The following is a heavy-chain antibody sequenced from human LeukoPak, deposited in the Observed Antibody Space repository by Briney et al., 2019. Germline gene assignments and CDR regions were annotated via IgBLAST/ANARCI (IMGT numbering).Heavy chain of an antibody. J-gene: IGHJ5*02. CDR3: ARGRGEGRGIAMVRGVRAPSYNWFDP. CDR2: IYDSGST. D-gene: IGHD3-10*01. CDR1: GGSISSYY. V-gene: IGHV4-59*12. Sequence: SETLSLTCTVSGGSISSYYWSWIRQPPGKGLEWIGFIYDSGSTNYNPSLKSRVTISVDTSKNQFSLKLSSVTAADTAVYYCARGRGEGRGIAMVRGVRAPSYNWFDPWGHGTQVTVSS.